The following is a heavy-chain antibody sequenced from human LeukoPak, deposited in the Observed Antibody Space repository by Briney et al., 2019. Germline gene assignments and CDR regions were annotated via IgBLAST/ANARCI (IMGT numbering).Heavy chain of an antibody. CDR1: GGTFSSYA. CDR3: ASAGGLRFLEWFLDY. Sequence: GASVKVSCKASGGTFSSYAISWVRQAPGQGLEWMGGIIPIFGTANYAQKFQGRVTITADESTSTAYMELSSLRSEDTAVYYCASAGGLRFLEWFLDYWGQGTLVTVSS. V-gene: IGHV1-69*13. D-gene: IGHD3-3*01. J-gene: IGHJ4*02. CDR2: IIPIFGTA.